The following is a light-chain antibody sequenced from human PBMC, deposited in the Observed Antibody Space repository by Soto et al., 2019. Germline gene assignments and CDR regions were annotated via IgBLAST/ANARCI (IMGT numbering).Light chain of an antibody. V-gene: IGKV3-15*01. CDR1: QSVSSN. J-gene: IGKJ4*01. CDR3: QQYINLPLT. CDR2: GAS. Sequence: EIVMTQSPATLSVSPGERATLSCRASQSVSSNLAWYQQKPGQAPRLLIYGASTRATGIPARFSGSGSGTEFTLTISSLQSEDFEVYFCQQYINLPLTFGGGTRVEIK.